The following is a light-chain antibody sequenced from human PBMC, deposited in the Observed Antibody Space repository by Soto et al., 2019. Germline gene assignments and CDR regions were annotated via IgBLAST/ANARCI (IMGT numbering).Light chain of an antibody. V-gene: IGLV2-8*01. CDR2: EVS. Sequence: SALSQPPAASGSPGQSVTISCTGTSSDVGGYNYVSWYQQHPGKAPNLMIYEVSERPSGVPDRFSGSKSGNTASLTVSGLQAEYEADYYCSSYAGSNNLVFGGGTKLTVL. CDR3: SSYAGSNNLV. CDR1: SSDVGGYNY. J-gene: IGLJ3*02.